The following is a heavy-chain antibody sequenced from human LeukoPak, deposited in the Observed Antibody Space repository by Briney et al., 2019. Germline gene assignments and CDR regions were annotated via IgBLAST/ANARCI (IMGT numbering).Heavy chain of an antibody. CDR3: ARDLGVGDSDY. J-gene: IGHJ4*02. CDR2: INPSGGST. Sequence: ASVKLSCKASGYTLTSSYMHWVRQSPRQGLKWMGIINPSGGSTSYAQNFQGRVTMTRDTSTSTVYMELSSLRSEDTAVYYCARDLGVGDSDYWGQGTLVTVSS. CDR1: GYTLTSSY. V-gene: IGHV1-46*01. D-gene: IGHD1-26*01.